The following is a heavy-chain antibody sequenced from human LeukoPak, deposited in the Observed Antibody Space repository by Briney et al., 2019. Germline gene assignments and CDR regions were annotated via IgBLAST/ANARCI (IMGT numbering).Heavy chain of an antibody. CDR3: AKDNSLVRGVLKYSYYYGMDV. D-gene: IGHD3-10*01. CDR2: ISWNSGSI. Sequence: GGSLRLSCAASGFTFSSYAMSWVRQAPGKGLEWVSGISWNSGSIGYADSVKGRFTISRDNAKNSLYLQMNSLRAEDTALYYCAKDNSLVRGVLKYSYYYGMDVWGQGTTVTVSS. J-gene: IGHJ6*02. V-gene: IGHV3-9*01. CDR1: GFTFSSYA.